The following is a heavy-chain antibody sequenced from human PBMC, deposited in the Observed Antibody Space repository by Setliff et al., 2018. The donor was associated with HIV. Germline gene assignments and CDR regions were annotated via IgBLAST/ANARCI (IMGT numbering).Heavy chain of an antibody. CDR3: ARGIIFSNGYSRDAFDL. V-gene: IGHV1-8*02. Sequence: ASVKVSCKASGYTFSNYDTNWARKATGQGLEWMGWMNPNSGNAGYAQKFQGRVTMTRDTSISTAYLELSSLRSEDTAVYYCARGIIFSNGYSRDAFDLWGQGTMVTVSS. D-gene: IGHD3-22*01. CDR1: GYTFSNYD. J-gene: IGHJ3*01. CDR2: MNPNSGNA.